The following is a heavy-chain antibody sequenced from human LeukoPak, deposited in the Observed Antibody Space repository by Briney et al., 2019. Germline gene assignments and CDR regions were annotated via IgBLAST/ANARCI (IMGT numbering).Heavy chain of an antibody. Sequence: SETLSLTCAVYGGSFSGYYWSWIRQPPGKGLEWIGEINHSGSTHYNPSLKSRVTISVDTSKNQFSLKLSSVTAADTAVYYCARSGYSYGLDYWGQGTLVTVSS. CDR2: INHSGST. D-gene: IGHD5-18*01. CDR1: GGSFSGYY. V-gene: IGHV4-34*01. J-gene: IGHJ4*02. CDR3: ARSGYSYGLDY.